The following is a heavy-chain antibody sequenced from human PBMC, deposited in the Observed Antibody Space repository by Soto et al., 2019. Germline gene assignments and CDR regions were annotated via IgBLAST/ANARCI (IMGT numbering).Heavy chain of an antibody. CDR1: GGTFSSYA. D-gene: IGHD6-13*01. Sequence: QVQLVQSGAEVKKPGSSVKVSCKASGGTFSSYAISWVRQAPGQGLEWMGGIIPIFGTANYAQKFQGRVTITADESTSTAYMELSSLRSEDTAVYYCARDSIAAAATFVVKWGAFDIWGQGTMVTVSS. CDR3: ARDSIAAAATFVVKWGAFDI. J-gene: IGHJ3*02. V-gene: IGHV1-69*01. CDR2: IIPIFGTA.